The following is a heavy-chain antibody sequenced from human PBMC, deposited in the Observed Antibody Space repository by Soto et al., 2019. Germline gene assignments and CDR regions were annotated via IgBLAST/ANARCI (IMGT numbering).Heavy chain of an antibody. J-gene: IGHJ3*01. CDR2: ISYSGYT. CDR3: ARDLEGIVTGRGAFGL. D-gene: IGHD3-9*01. Sequence: QVQLQESGQGLVKPSQTLSLTCTVSGGSIRNDNFYWSYLRQRPGKGLEWIGYISYSGYTFYHPSLTSRVGITVDPSKNQFSLTLKSVTAADTAVYYCARDLEGIVTGRGAFGLWGRGTLVTVSS. V-gene: IGHV4-31*03. CDR1: GGSIRNDNFY.